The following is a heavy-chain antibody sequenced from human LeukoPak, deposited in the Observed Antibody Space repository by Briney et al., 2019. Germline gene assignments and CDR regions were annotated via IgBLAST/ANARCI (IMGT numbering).Heavy chain of an antibody. D-gene: IGHD3-10*01. Sequence: SETLSLTCAVYGGSFSGYYWSWIRQPPGKGLEWIGEINHRGSTNYNPSLKSRVTISVETSKNQFSLKLSSVTAADTAVYYCASDDYYGSGSYRWWGQGTLVTVSS. CDR3: ASDDYYGSGSYRW. J-gene: IGHJ4*02. CDR2: INHRGST. CDR1: GGSFSGYY. V-gene: IGHV4-34*01.